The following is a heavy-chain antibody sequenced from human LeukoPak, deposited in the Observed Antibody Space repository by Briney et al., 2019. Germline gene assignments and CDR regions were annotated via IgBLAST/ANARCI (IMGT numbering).Heavy chain of an antibody. CDR1: GGSFSGYY. D-gene: IGHD6-19*01. CDR2: INHSGST. CDR3: ARGGKWPVRGFDY. J-gene: IGHJ4*02. V-gene: IGHV4-34*01. Sequence: SETLSLTCAVYGGSFSGYYWSWIRQPPGKGLEWIGEINHSGSTNYNPSLKSRVTISVDTSENQFSLKLSSVTAADTAVYYCARGGKWPVRGFDYWGQGTLVTVSS.